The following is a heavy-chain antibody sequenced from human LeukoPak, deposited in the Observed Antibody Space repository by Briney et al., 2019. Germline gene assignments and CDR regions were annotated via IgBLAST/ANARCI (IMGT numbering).Heavy chain of an antibody. D-gene: IGHD4-11*01. CDR1: GGTFSSYT. J-gene: IGHJ3*02. CDR3: ARDWSMTTVTIQVAFDI. CDR2: IIPILGIA. Sequence: GSSVKVSCKASGGTFSSYTISWVRQAPGQGLEWMGRIIPILGIANYAQKFQGRVTITADKSTSTAYTELSSLRSEDTAVYYCARDWSMTTVTIQVAFDIWGQGTMVTVSS. V-gene: IGHV1-69*04.